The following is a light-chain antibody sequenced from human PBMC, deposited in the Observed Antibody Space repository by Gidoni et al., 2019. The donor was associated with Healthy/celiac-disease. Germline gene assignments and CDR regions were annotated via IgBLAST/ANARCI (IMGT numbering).Light chain of an antibody. V-gene: IGKV1-27*01. J-gene: IGKJ1*01. Sequence: DIQMTQSPSSLSASVGDRVTITCRASQGISNYLAWYQQKPGKVPSRFSGSGSGTDFTLTISSLQPEDVATYYCQKYNSAPPWTFGQXTKVEIK. CDR1: QGISNY. CDR3: QKYNSAPPWT.